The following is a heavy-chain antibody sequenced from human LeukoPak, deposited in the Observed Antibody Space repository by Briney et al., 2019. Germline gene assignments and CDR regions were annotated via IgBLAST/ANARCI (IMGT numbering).Heavy chain of an antibody. CDR3: ARDILAYCGGDCSFDY. CDR2: ITGSGGST. J-gene: IGHJ4*02. D-gene: IGHD2-21*02. CDR1: GFTFSSYA. V-gene: IGHV3-23*01. Sequence: GGSLRLSCAASGFTFSSYAMAWVRQAPGKGLQWVSAITGSGGSTYYADSVKGRFTISRDNSKNTLYLQMNSLRAEDTAVYYCARDILAYCGGDCSFDYWGQGTLVTVSS.